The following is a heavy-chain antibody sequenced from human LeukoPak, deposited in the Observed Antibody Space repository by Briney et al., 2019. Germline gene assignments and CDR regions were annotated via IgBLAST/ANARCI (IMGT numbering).Heavy chain of an antibody. D-gene: IGHD4-17*01. CDR3: ARWASRGNYGDYYYFDY. CDR2: INHSGST. Sequence: PSETLSLTCAVYGGSFSGYYWSWIRQPPGKGLEWIGEINHSGSTNYNPSLKSRVTISVDTSKNQFSLKLSSVTAAGTAVYYCARWASRGNYGDYYYFDYWGQGTLVTVSS. CDR1: GGSFSGYY. J-gene: IGHJ4*02. V-gene: IGHV4-34*01.